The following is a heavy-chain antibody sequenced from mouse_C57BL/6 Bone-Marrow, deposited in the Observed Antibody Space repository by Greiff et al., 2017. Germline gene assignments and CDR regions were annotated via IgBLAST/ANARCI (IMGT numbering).Heavy chain of an antibody. CDR2: IHPNSGST. CDR3: ARYYGNYPYYAMDY. V-gene: IGHV1-64*01. CDR1: GYTFTSYW. Sequence: VQLQQPGAELVKPGASVKLSCKASGYTFTSYWMHWVKQRPGQGLEWIGMIHPNSGSTNYNEKFKSKATLTVDKSSSTAYMQLSSLTSEDSAVYYCARYYGNYPYYAMDYWGQGTSVTVSS. J-gene: IGHJ4*01. D-gene: IGHD2-1*01.